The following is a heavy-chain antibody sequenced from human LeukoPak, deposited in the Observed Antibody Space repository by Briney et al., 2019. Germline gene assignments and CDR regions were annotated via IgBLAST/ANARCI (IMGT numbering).Heavy chain of an antibody. CDR1: GFTVSNNY. CDR3: ARGRAGTQAWVEFDP. Sequence: GGSLRLSCAASGFTVSNNYMSWVRQAPGRGLEWVSLIYGDGTTHYADSVTGRFTISRDNSKNTLYLQMNSLRAEDTAIYYRARGRAGTQAWVEFDPWGQGTLVTVSS. D-gene: IGHD3-10*01. J-gene: IGHJ5*02. V-gene: IGHV3-66*02. CDR2: IYGDGTT.